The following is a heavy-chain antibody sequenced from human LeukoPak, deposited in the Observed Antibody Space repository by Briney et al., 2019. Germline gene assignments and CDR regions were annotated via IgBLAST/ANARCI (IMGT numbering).Heavy chain of an antibody. J-gene: IGHJ4*02. CDR3: ARGYDSSGYYYDLAY. CDR2: IIPIFGTA. V-gene: IGHV1-69*05. D-gene: IGHD3-22*01. Sequence: SVKVSCKASGYTFTSYGISWVRQAPGQGLEWMGRIIPIFGTANYAQKFQGRVTITTDESTSTAYMELSSLRSEDTAVYYCARGYDSSGYYYDLAYWGQGTLVTVSS. CDR1: GYTFTSYG.